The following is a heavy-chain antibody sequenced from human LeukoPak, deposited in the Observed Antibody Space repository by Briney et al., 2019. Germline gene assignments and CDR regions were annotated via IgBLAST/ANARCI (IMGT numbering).Heavy chain of an antibody. D-gene: IGHD6-6*01. J-gene: IGHJ4*02. CDR1: GFTFSSYA. CDR3: AKGRLVLDY. CDR2: ISDSGGKT. V-gene: IGHV3-23*01. Sequence: GGSLRLSCAASGFTFSSYAMSWVRQAPGKGLEWVSSISDSGGKTYYADSVKGRFAISRGNSKNTLYLQMDSLRAEDTAVYYCAKGRLVLDYWGQGTLVTVSS.